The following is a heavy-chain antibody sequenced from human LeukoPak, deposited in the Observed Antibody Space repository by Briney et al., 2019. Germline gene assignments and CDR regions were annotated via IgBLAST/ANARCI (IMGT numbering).Heavy chain of an antibody. V-gene: IGHV4-59*08. CDR3: ARAYYDILTGYEVVDY. CDR1: GGSISSYY. D-gene: IGHD3-9*01. J-gene: IGHJ4*02. CDR2: IYYSGST. Sequence: SETLSLTCTVSGGSISSYYWSWIRQPPGKGLEWIGYIYYSGSTNYNPSLKSRVTISVDTSKNQFSLKLSSVTAADTAVYYCARAYYDILTGYEVVDYWGQGTLVTVSS.